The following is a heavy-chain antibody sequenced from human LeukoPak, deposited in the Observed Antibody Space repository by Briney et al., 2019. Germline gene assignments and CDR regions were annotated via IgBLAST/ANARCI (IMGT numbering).Heavy chain of an antibody. Sequence: GGSVRLLCAAWGFTFSSYSMNWVRQARGKGLEWVSSISSSSSYIYYADSVKGRFTISRDNAKNSLYLQMNSPRAEDTAVYYCARAEMANSWDYMDVWGKGTTVTVSS. J-gene: IGHJ6*03. CDR3: ARAEMANSWDYMDV. CDR2: ISSSSSYI. CDR1: GFTFSSYS. V-gene: IGHV3-21*01. D-gene: IGHD5-24*01.